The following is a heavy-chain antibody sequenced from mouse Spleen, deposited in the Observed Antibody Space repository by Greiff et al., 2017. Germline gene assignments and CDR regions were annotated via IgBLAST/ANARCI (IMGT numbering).Heavy chain of an antibody. Sequence: EVQLQQSGAELVRPGASVKLSCTASGFNIKDDYMHWVKQRPEQGLEWIGWIDPENGDTEYASKFQGKATITADTSSNTAYLQLSSLTSEDTAVYYFTTDGNHWFAYWGQGTLVTVSA. CDR2: IDPENGDT. CDR1: GFNIKDDY. V-gene: IGHV14-4*01. CDR3: TTDGNHWFAY. D-gene: IGHD1-1*01. J-gene: IGHJ3*01.